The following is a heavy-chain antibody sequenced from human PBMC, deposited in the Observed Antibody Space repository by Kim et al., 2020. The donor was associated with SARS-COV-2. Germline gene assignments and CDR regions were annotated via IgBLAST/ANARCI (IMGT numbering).Heavy chain of an antibody. CDR3: ARDGELPHYFDY. CDR1: GYTFTSYA. V-gene: IGHV1-3*01. CDR2: INAGNGNT. Sequence: ASVKVSCKASGYTFTSYAMHWVRQAPGQRLEWMGWINAGNGNTKYSQKFQGRVTITRDTSASTAYMELSSLRSEDTAVYYCARDGELPHYFDYWGQGTLVTVSS. J-gene: IGHJ4*02. D-gene: IGHD1-26*01.